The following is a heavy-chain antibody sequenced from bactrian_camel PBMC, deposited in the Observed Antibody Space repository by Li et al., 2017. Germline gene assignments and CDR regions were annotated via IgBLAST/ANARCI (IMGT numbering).Heavy chain of an antibody. V-gene: IGHV3S40*01. CDR3: VRSGIASSFSD. CDR2: INSDPGLT. CDR1: GFTFSNND. Sequence: VQLVESGGVLVQPGGSLRLSCAASGFTFSNNDMSWVRQAPGKGLEWVSTINSDPGLTYYADSVKDRFTISRDNAKNTVYLQTNSLKPEDTAVYYCVRSGIASSFSDWGQGTQVTVS. D-gene: IGHD1*01. J-gene: IGHJ4*01.